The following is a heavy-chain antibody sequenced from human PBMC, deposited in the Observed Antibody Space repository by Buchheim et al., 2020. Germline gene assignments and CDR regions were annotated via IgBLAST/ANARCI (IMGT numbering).Heavy chain of an antibody. CDR3: ARRRRYCSSTSCYTPDDWFDY. D-gene: IGHD2-2*02. Sequence: QVQLQESGPGLVKPSQTLSLTCTVSGGSISSGDYYWSWIRQPPGKGLEWIGYIYYSGSTYYNPSLKSRVTISVDTSKNQFSLKLSSVTAADTAVYYCARRRRYCSSTSCYTPDDWFDYWGQGTL. CDR2: IYYSGST. CDR1: GGSISSGDYY. J-gene: IGHJ4*02. V-gene: IGHV4-30-4*01.